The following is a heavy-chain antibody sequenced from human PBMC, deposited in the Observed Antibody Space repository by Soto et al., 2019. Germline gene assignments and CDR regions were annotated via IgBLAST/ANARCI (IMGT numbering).Heavy chain of an antibody. V-gene: IGHV1-18*04. D-gene: IGHD5-18*01. J-gene: IGHJ2*01. CDR1: GFSFSTYG. Sequence: QLQLVQSGAEVKTPGASVRVSCKAAGFSFSTYGITWVRQAPGQGLEWMGWITASNGNTRYGQNLQGRLTMTTNTATNTAYMNMWRLSSDDTAMYYCARGNSYGSFWYFDLWGRGTLITVSS. CDR2: ITASNGNT. CDR3: ARGNSYGSFWYFDL.